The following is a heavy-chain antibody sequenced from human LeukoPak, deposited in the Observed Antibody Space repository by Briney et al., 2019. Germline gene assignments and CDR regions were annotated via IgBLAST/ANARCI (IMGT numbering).Heavy chain of an antibody. CDR1: GYTFTSYD. D-gene: IGHD3-9*01. CDR2: MNPNSGNT. CDR3: ARSSYDILTGYSELDY. V-gene: IGHV1-8*01. J-gene: IGHJ4*02. Sequence: ASVTVSFKASGYTFTSYDINWVRQATGQGLEWMGWMNPNSGNTGYAQKFQGRVTMTRNTSISTAYMELSSLRSEDTAVYYCARSSYDILTGYSELDYWGQGTLVTVSS.